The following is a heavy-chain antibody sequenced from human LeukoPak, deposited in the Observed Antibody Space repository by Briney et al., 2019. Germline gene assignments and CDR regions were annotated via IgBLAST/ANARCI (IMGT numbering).Heavy chain of an antibody. D-gene: IGHD1-26*01. V-gene: IGHV3-21*01. Sequence: GGSLRLSCAASGFTFSSYSMNWVRQAPGKGLEWVSSISGSSSYIYYTDSVKGRFTISRDDAKDSLYLQMNSLRAEDTAVYYCARYSSNVVGKRHYFDYWGQGTLVTVSS. CDR3: ARYSSNVVGKRHYFDY. CDR1: GFTFSSYS. J-gene: IGHJ4*02. CDR2: ISGSSSYI.